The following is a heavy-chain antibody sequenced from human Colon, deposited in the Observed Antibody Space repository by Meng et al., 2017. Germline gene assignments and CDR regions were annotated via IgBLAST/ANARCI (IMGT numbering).Heavy chain of an antibody. CDR3: ARDTLYGTDY. D-gene: IGHD4-17*01. CDR2: MSDSGTT. Sequence: QVHLNESGPGLVRRSDDLSLVCTVSGGSIKSGGYHWSWVRQHPGKGLEYIGFMSDSGTTDYNPSLRSRVSISEIGSSKNQFSLTLRSVTAADTATYFCARDTLYGTDYWGQGVLVTVSS. CDR1: GGSIKSGGYH. V-gene: IGHV4-31*03. J-gene: IGHJ4*02.